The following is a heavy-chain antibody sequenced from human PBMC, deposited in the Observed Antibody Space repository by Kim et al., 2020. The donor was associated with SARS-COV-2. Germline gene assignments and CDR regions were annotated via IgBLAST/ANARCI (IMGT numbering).Heavy chain of an antibody. J-gene: IGHJ5*02. V-gene: IGHV1-3*01. CDR2: INGRNGDT. Sequence: ASVKVSCKASGYTFSSYAIHWLRQAPGQGFEWMGWINGRNGDTKYSQNLQGRVTITSDTSASTAYMELSSLRFEDTAIYYCARGSRGVFSWGQGTVVTVSS. CDR1: GYTFSSYA. CDR3: ARGSRGVFS. D-gene: IGHD3-10*01.